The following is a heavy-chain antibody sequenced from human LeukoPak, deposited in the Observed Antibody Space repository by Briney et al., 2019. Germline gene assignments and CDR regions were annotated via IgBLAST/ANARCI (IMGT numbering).Heavy chain of an antibody. Sequence: GGSLRLSCAASGFSFSSYSMNWVRQAPGKGLQWVSSISSSSSYIYYPDSVKGRFTISRGDAKNSLYLQMNSLRGEDTAVYYCARGDGATPPDAFDIWGQGTMVTVSS. CDR3: ARGDGATPPDAFDI. CDR2: ISSSSSYI. CDR1: GFSFSSYS. D-gene: IGHD3-10*01. V-gene: IGHV3-21*01. J-gene: IGHJ3*02.